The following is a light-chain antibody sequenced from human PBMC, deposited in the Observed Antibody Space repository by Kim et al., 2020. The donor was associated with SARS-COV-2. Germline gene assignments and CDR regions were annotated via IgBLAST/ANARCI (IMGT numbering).Light chain of an antibody. Sequence: SPGERVTLSCRASQSVNSNLAWYQQKTGRAPRLLISGASTRATGIPARFSGSGSGTDFTLTISSLQSEDFAVYYCQHYNNWPPWTFGQGTKVDIK. CDR1: QSVNSN. V-gene: IGKV3-15*01. CDR2: GAS. CDR3: QHYNNWPPWT. J-gene: IGKJ1*01.